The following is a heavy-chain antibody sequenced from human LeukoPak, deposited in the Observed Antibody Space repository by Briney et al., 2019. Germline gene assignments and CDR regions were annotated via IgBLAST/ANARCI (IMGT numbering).Heavy chain of an antibody. CDR3: ARDRAYYDSSGYYGDYFDY. Sequence: GGSLRLSCAASGVTVSSNYMSWVRQAPGKGLEWVSVIYSGGSTYYADSVKGRFTISRDNSKNTLYLQMNSLRAEDTAVYYCARDRAYYDSSGYYGDYFDYWGQGTLVTVSS. D-gene: IGHD3-22*01. J-gene: IGHJ4*02. V-gene: IGHV3-53*01. CDR1: GVTVSSNY. CDR2: IYSGGST.